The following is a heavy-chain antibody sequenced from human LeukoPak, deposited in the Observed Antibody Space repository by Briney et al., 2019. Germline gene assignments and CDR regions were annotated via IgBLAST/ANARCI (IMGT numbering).Heavy chain of an antibody. CDR3: ATGDSTAWVDH. D-gene: IGHD6-13*01. CDR1: GGSISSSSYY. Sequence: PSETLSLTCTVSGGSISSSSYYWNWIRQPPGKWLEWIGEINHVGSTNYNPSINSPVTISTDTSKHQFSLKLTSVTAADPGVYYCATGDSTAWVDHWGQGNLVTVSP. CDR2: INHVGST. V-gene: IGHV4-39*07. J-gene: IGHJ4*02.